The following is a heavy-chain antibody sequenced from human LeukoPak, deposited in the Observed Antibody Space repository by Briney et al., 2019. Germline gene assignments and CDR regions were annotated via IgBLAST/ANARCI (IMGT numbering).Heavy chain of an antibody. Sequence: ASVKVSCKASGYTFTGYYMHWVRQAPGQGLEWMGWINPNSGGTNYAQKFQGRVTMTRDTSISTAYMELSRLRSDDTAVYYCARAGRGYYGSGSYYMYYFDYWGQGTLVTVSS. CDR1: GYTFTGYY. CDR3: ARAGRGYYGSGSYYMYYFDY. D-gene: IGHD3-10*01. V-gene: IGHV1-2*02. J-gene: IGHJ4*02. CDR2: INPNSGGT.